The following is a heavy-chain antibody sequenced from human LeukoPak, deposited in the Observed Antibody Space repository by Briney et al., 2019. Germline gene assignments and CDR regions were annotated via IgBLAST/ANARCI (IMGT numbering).Heavy chain of an antibody. D-gene: IGHD5-18*01. CDR2: IYYSGST. CDR1: GGSISSYY. Sequence: SETLSLTCTVSGGSISSYYWSWTRQPPGKGLEWIGYIYYSGSTNYNPSLKSRVTISVDTSKNQFSLKLSSVTAADTAVYYCARVGNSYGYYMDVWGKGTTVTVSS. J-gene: IGHJ6*03. CDR3: ARVGNSYGYYMDV. V-gene: IGHV4-59*01.